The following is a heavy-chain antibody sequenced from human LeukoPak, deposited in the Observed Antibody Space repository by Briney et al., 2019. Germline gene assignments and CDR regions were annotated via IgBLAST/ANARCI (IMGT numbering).Heavy chain of an antibody. D-gene: IGHD6-19*01. CDR2: IIPILGIA. V-gene: IGHV1-69*04. CDR1: GCTFSSYA. Sequence: SVKVSCKASGCTFSSYAISWVRQAPGQGLEWMGRIIPILGIANYAQKFQGRVTITADKSTSTAYMELSSLRSEDTAVYYCARSGIAVAIFDYWGQGTLVTVSS. CDR3: ARSGIAVAIFDY. J-gene: IGHJ4*02.